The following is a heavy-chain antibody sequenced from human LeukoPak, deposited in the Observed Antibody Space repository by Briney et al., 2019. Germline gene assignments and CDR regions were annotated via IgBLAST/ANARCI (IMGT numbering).Heavy chain of an antibody. CDR2: MIPNSGNT. CDR1: GCTFTSYD. Sequence: ASVKVSCKASGCTFTSYDINLVRQATGRGLEWMGWMIPNSGNTGYAQKFQGRVTMTRNTSISTAYMELSSLRSEDTAVYYCARGDGYGGGGSCGGYYYYYMDVWGKGTTVTVS. D-gene: IGHD2-15*01. CDR3: ARGDGYGGGGSCGGYYYYYMDV. V-gene: IGHV1-8*01. J-gene: IGHJ6*03.